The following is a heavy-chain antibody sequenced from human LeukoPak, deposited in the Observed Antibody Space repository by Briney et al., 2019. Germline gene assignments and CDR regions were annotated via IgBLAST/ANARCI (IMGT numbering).Heavy chain of an antibody. J-gene: IGHJ4*02. D-gene: IGHD3-22*01. V-gene: IGHV3-7*01. CDR3: TRGPLIVVVTYFDY. CDR1: GFTFNSYW. Sequence: GGSLRRSCAASGFTFNSYWMSWVRQAPGKGLEWVANIKQDESEKYYVDSVKGRFTISRDNAKNSLYLQMNSLRAEDTAVYYCTRGPLIVVVTYFDYWGQGTLVTVSS. CDR2: IKQDESEK.